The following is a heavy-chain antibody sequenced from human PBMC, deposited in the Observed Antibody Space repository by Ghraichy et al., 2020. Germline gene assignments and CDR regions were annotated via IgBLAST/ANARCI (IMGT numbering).Heavy chain of an antibody. J-gene: IGHJ6*02. CDR2: INTDVSTT. Sequence: GGSLRLSCAASGFTFSGYWLHWVRQAPGKGLVWVSRINTDVSTTTYADSVKGRFTISRDNAKNTLYLQMNSLTAEDTAVYYCARDIEYWSGYYYGMDVWGQGTTVTVSS. D-gene: IGHD3-3*01. V-gene: IGHV3-74*01. CDR1: GFTFSGYW. CDR3: ARDIEYWSGYYYGMDV.